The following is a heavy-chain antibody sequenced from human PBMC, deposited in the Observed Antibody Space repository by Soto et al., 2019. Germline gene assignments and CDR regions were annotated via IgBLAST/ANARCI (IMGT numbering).Heavy chain of an antibody. J-gene: IGHJ6*02. V-gene: IGHV3-30*18. CDR2: ISHDGTKT. Sequence: QVQLVESGGGVVQPGTSLRLACEASGFNFGAYGMHWVHQAPGKGLEWVAVISHDGTKTYYSDSVKGRFTVSRDNSKNMLYVQMVSLRPDDTAVYSCAKDRRDGYTTCSRCYGVDVWCQGTTVTVSS. D-gene: IGHD5-18*01. CDR1: GFNFGAYG. CDR3: AKDRRDGYTTCSRCYGVDV.